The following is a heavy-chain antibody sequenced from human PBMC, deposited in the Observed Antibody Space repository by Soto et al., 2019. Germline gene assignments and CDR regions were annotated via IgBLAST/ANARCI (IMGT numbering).Heavy chain of an antibody. V-gene: IGHV3-21*01. Sequence: EEQLVESGGGLVKPGGSLRLSCVASGFSLSSYTMSWVRQAPGKGLEWVSSIGISIGYIYYAESVTGRFTISRDNAQNSLFLEMNSLRAEDTALNFCGRNVLAVTEDAADVWGQGTMVTVSS. CDR2: IGISIGYI. CDR1: GFSLSSYT. CDR3: GRNVLAVTEDAADV. D-gene: IGHD4-4*01. J-gene: IGHJ3*01.